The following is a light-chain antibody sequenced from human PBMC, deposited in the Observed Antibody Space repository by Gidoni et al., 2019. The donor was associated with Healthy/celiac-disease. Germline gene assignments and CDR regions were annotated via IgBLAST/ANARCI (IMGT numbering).Light chain of an antibody. CDR3: QQSYSTPWT. CDR2: AAS. J-gene: IGKJ1*01. Sequence: DIQMTHSPSSLSASVGDRVTITCRASQSSSSYLNWYQQKPGKAPKLLIYAASSVQSGVPSRFSGSGSGTDFTLTISRLQPEDFATYYCQQSYSTPWTFGQGTKVEIK. V-gene: IGKV1-39*01. CDR1: QSSSSY.